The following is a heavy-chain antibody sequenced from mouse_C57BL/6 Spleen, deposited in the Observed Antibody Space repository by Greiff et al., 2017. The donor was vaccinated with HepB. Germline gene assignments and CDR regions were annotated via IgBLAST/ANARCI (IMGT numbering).Heavy chain of an antibody. V-gene: IGHV3-6*01. CDR1: GYSITSCYY. J-gene: IGHJ2*01. CDR3: ARGATVVTLDY. CDR2: ISYDGSN. D-gene: IGHD1-1*01. Sequence: EVQLQQSGPGLVKPSQSLSLTCSVTGYSITSCYYWNWIRQFPGNKLEWMGYISYDGSNNYNPSLKNRISITLDTSKNQFFLKLNSVTTEDTATYYSARGATVVTLDYWGQGTTLTVSS.